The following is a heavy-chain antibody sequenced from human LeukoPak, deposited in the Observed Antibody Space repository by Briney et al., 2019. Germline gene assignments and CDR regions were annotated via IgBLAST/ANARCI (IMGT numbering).Heavy chain of an antibody. J-gene: IGHJ4*02. D-gene: IGHD2-2*01. V-gene: IGHV1-69*05. CDR3: ARGGVPARGGIFDY. Sequence: SVKVSCKASGGTFSSYAISWVRQAPGQGLEWMGGIIPIFGTANYAQKFQGRVTITTDESTSTAYMELSSLRSEDTAVYYCARGGVPARGGIFDYWGQGTLVTVSS. CDR2: IIPIFGTA. CDR1: GGTFSSYA.